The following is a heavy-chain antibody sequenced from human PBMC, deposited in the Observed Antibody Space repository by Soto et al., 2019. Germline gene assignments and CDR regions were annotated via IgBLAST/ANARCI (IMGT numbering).Heavy chain of an antibody. CDR1: GYNFNRYW. V-gene: IGHV5-51*01. CDR2: IYPDDSET. J-gene: IGHJ6*02. CDR3: ARGLVVPAAILSRDYYYYGLDV. D-gene: IGHD2-2*02. Sequence: PGESLKISCKGSGYNFNRYWIAWVRQMPGIGLEWIGIIYPDDSETRYSPSFQGQVTISADKSTGTASLQWSSLRASDTAVYYCARGLVVPAAILSRDYYYYGLDVWGQGTSVTVSS.